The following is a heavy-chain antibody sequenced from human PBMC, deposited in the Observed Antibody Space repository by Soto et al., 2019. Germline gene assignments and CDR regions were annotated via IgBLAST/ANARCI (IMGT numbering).Heavy chain of an antibody. Sequence: PGGSLRLSCAASGFTFRSYWMQWVRQAPGKGLVWVSWINSDGSSTSYADSVKGRFTISRDNSKNTLYLQMNSLRAEDTAVYYCAKDLYMGINSRVHYYGMDVWGHGTTVTVSS. J-gene: IGHJ6*02. V-gene: IGHV3-74*01. CDR3: AKDLYMGINSRVHYYGMDV. CDR2: INSDGSST. D-gene: IGHD7-27*01. CDR1: GFTFRSYW.